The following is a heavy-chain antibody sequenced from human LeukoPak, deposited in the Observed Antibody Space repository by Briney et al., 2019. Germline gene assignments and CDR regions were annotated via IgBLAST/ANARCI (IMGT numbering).Heavy chain of an antibody. CDR2: IYSGGST. J-gene: IGHJ5*02. CDR1: GFTVSSNY. CDR3: ARDNDYSGWFDP. D-gene: IGHD4-11*01. Sequence: AGGSLRLSCAASGFTVSSNYMSWVRQAPGKGPEWVSVIYSGGSTYYADSVKGRFTISRDNSKNTLYLQMNSLRAEDTAVYYCARDNDYSGWFDPWGQGTLVTVSS. V-gene: IGHV3-66*02.